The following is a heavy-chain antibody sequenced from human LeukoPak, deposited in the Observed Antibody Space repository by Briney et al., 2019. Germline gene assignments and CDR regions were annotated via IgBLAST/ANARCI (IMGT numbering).Heavy chain of an antibody. Sequence: ASVKVSCKASGYTFTSYDINWVRQATGQGLEWMGWMDPNSGNTGYAQKFQGRVTMTRNTSISTAYMELSSLRSEDTAVYYCARGLKAAGAHNWFDPWGQGTLATVSS. CDR3: ARGLKAAGAHNWFDP. CDR2: MDPNSGNT. J-gene: IGHJ5*02. CDR1: GYTFTSYD. V-gene: IGHV1-8*01. D-gene: IGHD6-13*01.